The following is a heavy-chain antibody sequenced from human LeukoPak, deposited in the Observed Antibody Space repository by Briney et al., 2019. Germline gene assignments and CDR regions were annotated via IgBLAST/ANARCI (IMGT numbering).Heavy chain of an antibody. CDR3: ARPRYDFWSGYSDMDV. CDR2: INHSGST. J-gene: IGHJ6*03. V-gene: IGHV4-34*01. D-gene: IGHD3-3*01. Sequence: SETLSLTCAVYGGSFSGYYWSWIRQPPGKGLEWIGEINHSGSTNYNPSLKSRVTISVDTSKNQFSLKLSSVTAADTAVYYCARPRYDFWSGYSDMDVWGKGTTVTVSS. CDR1: GGSFSGYY.